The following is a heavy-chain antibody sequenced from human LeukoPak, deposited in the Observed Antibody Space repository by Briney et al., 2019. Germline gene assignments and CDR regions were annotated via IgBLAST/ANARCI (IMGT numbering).Heavy chain of an antibody. J-gene: IGHJ4*02. D-gene: IGHD4-23*01. V-gene: IGHV4-4*07. Sequence: PSETLSLICTASGGSLRTYYWSWIRQPAGKGLEWIGRVSSSGSTNDNPSLASRVTMSVDTSKNQFSLKLSSVTAADTAVYYCARSVDYGGNSFDYWGQGTLVTVSS. CDR3: ARSVDYGGNSFDY. CDR1: GGSLRTYY. CDR2: VSSSGST.